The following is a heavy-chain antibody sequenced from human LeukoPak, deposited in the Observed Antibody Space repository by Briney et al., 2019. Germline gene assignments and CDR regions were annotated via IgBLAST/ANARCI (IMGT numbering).Heavy chain of an antibody. V-gene: IGHV3-53*01. J-gene: IGHJ4*02. D-gene: IGHD1-14*01. CDR1: GFTVITND. CDR3: ARGVEPLAANTLAY. CDR2: LYSDGNT. Sequence: GGSLRLTCAASGFTVITNDMTWVRQAPGKGLEWASVLYSDGNTKYADSVQGRFTISRDNSKNTLYLEMNSLSPDDTAVYYCARGVEPLAANTLAYWGQGTLVTVSS.